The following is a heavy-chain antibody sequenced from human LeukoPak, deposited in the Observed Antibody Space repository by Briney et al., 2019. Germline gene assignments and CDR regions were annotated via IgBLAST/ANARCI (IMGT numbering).Heavy chain of an antibody. CDR1: GFTFTGYY. J-gene: IGHJ3*02. D-gene: IGHD3-3*01. Sequence: ASVKVSCKASGFTFTGYYMDWVRQAPGQGLEWIGWINPNSGGTNYAQKFQGRVTMTRDTSISTAYMELSRLRSDDTAVYYFARVRSPDYDFWSGWLDAFDIWGQGTMVTVSS. CDR2: INPNSGGT. CDR3: ARVRSPDYDFWSGWLDAFDI. V-gene: IGHV1-2*02.